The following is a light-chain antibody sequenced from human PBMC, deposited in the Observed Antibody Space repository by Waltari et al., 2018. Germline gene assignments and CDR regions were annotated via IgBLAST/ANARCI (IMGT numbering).Light chain of an antibody. V-gene: IGLV3-19*01. J-gene: IGLJ3*02. CDR1: SLRRYY. Sequence: SSELTQDPAVSVALGQTVRITCQGDSLRRYYASWYQQRPGQAPRLVLYGQDNRPSGIPDRFSGSTSGDTASLTIPGAQAEDEADYCCHSRDTISTRVFGGGTRLTV. CDR2: GQD. CDR3: HSRDTISTRV.